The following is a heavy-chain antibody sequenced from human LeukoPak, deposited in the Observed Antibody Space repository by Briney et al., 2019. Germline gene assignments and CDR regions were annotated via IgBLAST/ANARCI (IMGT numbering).Heavy chain of an antibody. D-gene: IGHD3-3*01. J-gene: IGHJ4*02. CDR3: ARTGRFLEWACDY. CDR2: VDYSGST. Sequence: SETLSLTCIVSGASVTSGSFYWSWIRQPPGKGLEWIGCVDYSGSTNYNPSLRGRVTISLDTSNKQFSLKLTSMTAADTAVYYCARTGRFLEWACDYWGQGTMVTVSS. CDR1: GASVTSGSFY. V-gene: IGHV4-61*01.